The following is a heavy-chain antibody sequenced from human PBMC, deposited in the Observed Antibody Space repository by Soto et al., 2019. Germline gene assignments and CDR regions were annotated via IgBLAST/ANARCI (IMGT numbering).Heavy chain of an antibody. CDR2: IKRKSDGGTT. CDR1: GVTISNAW. CDR3: VRTTSYEYWRGNYTGWFDT. V-gene: IGHV3-15*01. J-gene: IGHJ5*02. D-gene: IGHD3-3*01. Sequence: PGGSLRLSCAASGVTISNAWMSWVRQAPGKGLEWVGRIKRKSDGGTTDYAAPVKGRFIISRDDSKNTLYLQMNSLKTEDTAVYFCVRTTSYEYWRGNYTGWFDTWGQGTLVTVSS.